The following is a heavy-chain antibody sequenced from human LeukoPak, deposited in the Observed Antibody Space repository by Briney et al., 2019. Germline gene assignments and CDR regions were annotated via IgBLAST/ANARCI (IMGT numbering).Heavy chain of an antibody. CDR3: ARAPRGILRARNYFDY. Sequence: PGGSLRLSCAASGSTFSSYSMNWVRQAPGKGLEWVLSISSSSSYIYYADSVKGRFTISRDNAKNSLYLQMNSLRAEDTAVYYCARAPRGILRARNYFDYWGQGTLVTVSS. V-gene: IGHV3-21*01. J-gene: IGHJ4*02. CDR1: GSTFSSYS. D-gene: IGHD1-26*01. CDR2: ISSSSSYI.